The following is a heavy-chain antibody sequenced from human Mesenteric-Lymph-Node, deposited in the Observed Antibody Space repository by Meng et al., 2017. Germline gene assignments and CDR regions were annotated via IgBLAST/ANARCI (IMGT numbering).Heavy chain of an antibody. Sequence: GESLKISCAASGFTFRSYWMHWVRQLPGKGLVWVSRINYAGSVTDYADSVQGRFTISRDNVKDTLDLQMNSLRAEATAVYYCVRDLEYGGNVFGHWGQGTLVTVSS. CDR1: GFTFRSYW. J-gene: IGHJ5*02. D-gene: IGHD4/OR15-4a*01. V-gene: IGHV3-74*01. CDR2: INYAGSVT. CDR3: VRDLEYGGNVFGH.